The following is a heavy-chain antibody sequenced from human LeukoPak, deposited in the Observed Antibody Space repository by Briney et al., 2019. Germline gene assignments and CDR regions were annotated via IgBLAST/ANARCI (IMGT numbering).Heavy chain of an antibody. CDR3: ARGRYSGSYTLFDY. Sequence: ASVKVSCKASGYTFTGYYMHWVRQAPGQGLEWMGCISPNSGGTNYAQKFQGRVTMTTDTSTSTAYMELRSLRSDDTAMYYCARGRYSGSYTLFDYWGQGILVTVSS. V-gene: IGHV1-2*02. J-gene: IGHJ4*02. CDR1: GYTFTGYY. D-gene: IGHD1-26*01. CDR2: ISPNSGGT.